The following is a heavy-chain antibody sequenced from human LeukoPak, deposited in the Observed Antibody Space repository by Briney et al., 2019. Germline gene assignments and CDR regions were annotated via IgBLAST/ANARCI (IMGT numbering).Heavy chain of an antibody. Sequence: ASVKVSCKASGSIFTKYVVHWVRQAPGQRPEWMGWIKAGNGDTKYSQNFQDRLTITRDTSASTVYMELSSLTSEDTALYYCARDDCGDTCYPGGYWGQGTLVTVSS. CDR2: IKAGNGDT. V-gene: IGHV1-3*01. J-gene: IGHJ4*02. D-gene: IGHD2-21*01. CDR3: ARDDCGDTCYPGGY. CDR1: GSIFTKYV.